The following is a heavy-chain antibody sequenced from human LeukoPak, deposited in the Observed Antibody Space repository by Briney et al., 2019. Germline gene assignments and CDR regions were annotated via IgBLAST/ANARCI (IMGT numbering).Heavy chain of an antibody. Sequence: PGGSQRLSCAASGFTFSSYELNWVRQAPGQGLEWVAYISSSGSTVYYADSVKGRFTISRDNAKSSLFLQMNSLRAEDTADYYCAREKFYDNSGFDYWGQGTLVTVSS. CDR2: ISSSGSTV. D-gene: IGHD3-22*01. CDR1: GFTFSSYE. V-gene: IGHV3-48*03. J-gene: IGHJ4*02. CDR3: AREKFYDNSGFDY.